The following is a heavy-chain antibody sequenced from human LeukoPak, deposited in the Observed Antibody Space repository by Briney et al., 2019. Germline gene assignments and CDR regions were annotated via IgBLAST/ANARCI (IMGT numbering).Heavy chain of an antibody. V-gene: IGHV1-2*02. CDR3: ARVADFSQSFDF. CDR1: GYTFTAYY. D-gene: IGHD3/OR15-3a*01. Sequence: ASVKVSCKASGYTFTAYYLHWVRQAPGQGLEWMGWINPNSGGTNYAQTFQGRVTMTRDTSISTAYMDLSTLRSDDTAVYYCARVADFSQSFDFWGQGTLVTVS. CDR2: INPNSGGT. J-gene: IGHJ4*02.